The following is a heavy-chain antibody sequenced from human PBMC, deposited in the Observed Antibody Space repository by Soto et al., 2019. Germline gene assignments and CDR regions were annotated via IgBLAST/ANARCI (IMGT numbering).Heavy chain of an antibody. D-gene: IGHD5-12*01. J-gene: IGHJ4*02. Sequence: SETLSLTCAVSGYSISSSNWWGWIRQPPGKGLEWIGYIYYSGSTYYNPSLKSRVTMSVDTSKNQFSLKLSSVTAVDTAVYYCARRGGRGYSGYDYFDYWGQGTLVTVSS. CDR3: ARRGGRGYSGYDYFDY. CDR1: GYSISSSNW. CDR2: IYYSGST. V-gene: IGHV4-28*01.